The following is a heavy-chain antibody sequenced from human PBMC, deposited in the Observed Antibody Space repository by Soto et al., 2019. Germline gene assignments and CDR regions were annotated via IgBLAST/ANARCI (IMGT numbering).Heavy chain of an antibody. CDR3: ARAHSKEEFFDY. D-gene: IGHD3-10*01. V-gene: IGHV4-31*03. CDR1: GGSISSGGYY. CDR2: IYYSGST. J-gene: IGHJ4*02. Sequence: SETLSLTCTVSGGSISSGGYYWSWIRQHPGKGLEWIGYIYYSGSTYYNPSLKSRVTISVDTSKNQFSLKLSSVTTADTAVYYCARAHSKEEFFDYWGQGTLVTVSS.